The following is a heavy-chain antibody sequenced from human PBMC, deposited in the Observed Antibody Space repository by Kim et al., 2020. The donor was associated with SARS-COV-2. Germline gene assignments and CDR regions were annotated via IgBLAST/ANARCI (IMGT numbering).Heavy chain of an antibody. D-gene: IGHD6-19*01. J-gene: IGHJ4*02. CDR1: GGSISSGGYY. V-gene: IGHV4-31*03. Sequence: SETLSLTCTVSGGSISSGGYYWSWIRQHPGKGLEWIGYIYYRGSTYYNPSLKSRVTISVDTSKNQFSLKLSSVTAADTAVYYCASRGAGSGWPIDYWGQGTLVTVSS. CDR2: IYYRGST. CDR3: ASRGAGSGWPIDY.